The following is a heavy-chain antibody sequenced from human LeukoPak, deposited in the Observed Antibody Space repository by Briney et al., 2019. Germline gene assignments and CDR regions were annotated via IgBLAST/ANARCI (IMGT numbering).Heavy chain of an antibody. Sequence: GGSLRLSCAASGFTVSSNYMSWVRQAPGKGLEWVSVIYSGGSTYYADSVEGRFTISRDNSKNTLYLQMNSLRAEDTAVYYCAREHYGKFDYWGQGTLVTVSS. CDR3: AREHYGKFDY. V-gene: IGHV3-66*01. CDR1: GFTVSSNY. CDR2: IYSGGST. J-gene: IGHJ4*02. D-gene: IGHD3-10*01.